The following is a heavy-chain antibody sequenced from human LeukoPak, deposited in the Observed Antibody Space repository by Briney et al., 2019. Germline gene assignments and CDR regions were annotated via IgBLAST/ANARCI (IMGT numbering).Heavy chain of an antibody. CDR1: GDSISSYY. J-gene: IGHJ6*02. CDR2: IYYSGNT. CDR3: ARGLYYYYGMDV. Sequence: SETLSLTCNVSGDSISSYYWSWIRQPPGKGLEWIGYIYYSGNTYYNPSLKSRVTISVDTSKNQFSLKVTTVTAADTAVYYCARGLYYYYGMDVWGHGTTVTVSS. V-gene: IGHV4-59*01.